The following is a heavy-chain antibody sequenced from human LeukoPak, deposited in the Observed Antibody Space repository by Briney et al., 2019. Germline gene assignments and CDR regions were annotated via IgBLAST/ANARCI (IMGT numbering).Heavy chain of an antibody. CDR2: ISSSSSYI. CDR1: EFTFSSYS. J-gene: IGHJ6*03. Sequence: GGSLRLSCAASEFTFSSYSMNWVRQAPGKGLEWVSSISSSSSYIYYADSVKGRFTISRDNAKNSLYLQMNSLRAEDTAVYYCASGYCSSTSCYIYYMDVWGKGTTVTISS. D-gene: IGHD2-2*03. CDR3: ASGYCSSTSCYIYYMDV. V-gene: IGHV3-21*01.